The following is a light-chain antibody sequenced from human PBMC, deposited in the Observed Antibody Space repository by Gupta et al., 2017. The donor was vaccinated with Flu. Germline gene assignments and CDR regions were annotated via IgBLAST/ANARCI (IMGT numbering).Light chain of an antibody. Sequence: PATLSVSPGERATLTCRASQSVRNYLAWYQQKPGQAPRLLIYDASNRATGIPARFSGSGSGTDFTLTISSLEPEDFAVYYCQQRSNWPYTFGQGTKVEIK. V-gene: IGKV3-11*01. CDR3: QQRSNWPYT. J-gene: IGKJ2*01. CDR2: DAS. CDR1: QSVRNY.